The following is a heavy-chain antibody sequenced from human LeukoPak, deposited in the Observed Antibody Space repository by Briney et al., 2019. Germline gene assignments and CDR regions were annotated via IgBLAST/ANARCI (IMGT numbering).Heavy chain of an antibody. V-gene: IGHV3-48*04. J-gene: IGHJ4*02. CDR3: ASLNWGSDY. CDR1: GFTFSSYS. Sequence: PGGSLRLSCAASGFTFSSYSMNWVRQAPGKGLEWVSYISSSSTIYYADSVKGRFTISRDNAKNSLYLQMNSLRAEDTAVYYCASLNWGSDYWGQGTLVTVSS. CDR2: ISSSSTI. D-gene: IGHD7-27*01.